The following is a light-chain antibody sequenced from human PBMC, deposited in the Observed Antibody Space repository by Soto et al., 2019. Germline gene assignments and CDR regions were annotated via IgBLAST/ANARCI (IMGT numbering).Light chain of an antibody. CDR2: DAS. CDR3: QQRSTWPWT. V-gene: IGKV3-11*01. CDR1: QSVSSY. Sequence: ELVLTQSPATLSLSPGERATLSCRASQSVSSYLAWYQQKPGQAPRLLVYDASNRATGIPARFTGSGSGTDFTLTSSSLEPEDFAVYSCQQRSTWPWTFGQGTKVEIK. J-gene: IGKJ1*01.